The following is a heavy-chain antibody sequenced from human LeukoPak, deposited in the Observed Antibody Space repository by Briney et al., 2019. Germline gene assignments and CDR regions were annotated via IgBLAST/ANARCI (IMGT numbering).Heavy chain of an antibody. J-gene: IGHJ4*02. V-gene: IGHV3-23*01. CDR1: GFTFSSYG. D-gene: IGHD4-23*01. CDR2: ISGSGGST. Sequence: GGSLRLSCAASGFTFSSYGMSWVRQAPGKGLEWASAISGSGGSTYYADSVKGRFTISRDNAKNTLYLQMNSLRAEDTAVYYCARGGGGRWSLGYWGQGTLVTVSS. CDR3: ARGGGGRWSLGY.